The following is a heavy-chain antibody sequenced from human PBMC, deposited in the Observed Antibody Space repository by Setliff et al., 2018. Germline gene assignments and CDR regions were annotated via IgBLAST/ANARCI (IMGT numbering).Heavy chain of an antibody. CDR2: IYSGGST. J-gene: IGHJ5*02. D-gene: IGHD5-18*01. V-gene: IGHV4-59*08. Sequence: SETLSLTCTVSGGSFSNYYWGWVRQPPGKGLEVLGYIYSGGSTNSNPSLRSRVSISLGMSQNQFSLTLSSVTAADTAVYYCVRQGLDTGRTRWWFDPWGQGTLVTVSS. CDR3: VRQGLDTGRTRWWFDP. CDR1: GGSFSNYY.